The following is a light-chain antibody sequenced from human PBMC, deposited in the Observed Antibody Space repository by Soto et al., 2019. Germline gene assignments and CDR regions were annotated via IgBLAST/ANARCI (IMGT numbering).Light chain of an antibody. CDR3: QQYGSSPRIT. CDR2: DAS. V-gene: IGKV3D-11*02. Sequence: EIVLTQSPATLSLSPGERATLSCRASESTSGYLAWYQQKPGQAPRLLIYDASNRATGIPARFSGSGPGTDFTLTISSLEPEDFAVYYCQQYGSSPRITFGQGTRLEI. J-gene: IGKJ5*01. CDR1: ESTSGY.